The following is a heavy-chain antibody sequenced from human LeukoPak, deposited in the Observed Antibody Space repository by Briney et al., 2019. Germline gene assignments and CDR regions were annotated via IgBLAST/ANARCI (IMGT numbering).Heavy chain of an antibody. V-gene: IGHV1-8*01. CDR3: ARGVLTLNWLHP. CDR1: GYSLTTYD. D-gene: IGHD2-8*01. CDR2: MNPNSGNT. J-gene: IGHJ5*02. Sequence: GASVKVSCKASGYSLTTYDIDWVRQATGQGLEWMGWMNPNSGNTAYAQNFQGRVTMTRNTSISTAYMELSSLRSEDTAVYYCARGVLTLNWLHPWGQGTLVTVSS.